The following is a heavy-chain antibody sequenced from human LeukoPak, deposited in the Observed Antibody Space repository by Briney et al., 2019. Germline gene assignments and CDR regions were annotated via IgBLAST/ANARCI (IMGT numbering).Heavy chain of an antibody. V-gene: IGHV3-33*01. Sequence: GGSLRLSCAASGFTFSSYGMHWVRQAPGKGLEWVAVIWYDGSNKYYADSVKGRFTISRDNSKNTLYLQMNSLRAEDTAVYYCARGAEYSSGWFDYWGQGTLVTVSS. CDR3: ARGAEYSSGWFDY. J-gene: IGHJ4*02. D-gene: IGHD6-19*01. CDR2: IWYDGSNK. CDR1: GFTFSSYG.